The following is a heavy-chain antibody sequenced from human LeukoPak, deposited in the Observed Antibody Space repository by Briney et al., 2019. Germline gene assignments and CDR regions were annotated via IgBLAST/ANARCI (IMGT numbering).Heavy chain of an antibody. CDR1: GYTFTSYD. Sequence: ASVKVSCKASGYTFTSYDINWVRQATGQGLEWMGWRNPNSGNTGYAQKFQGRVTMTRNTSISTAYMELSSLRSEDTAVYYCARTDSSGYYYGNYYYGMDVWGQGTTVTVSS. V-gene: IGHV1-8*01. J-gene: IGHJ6*02. CDR3: ARTDSSGYYYGNYYYGMDV. D-gene: IGHD3-22*01. CDR2: RNPNSGNT.